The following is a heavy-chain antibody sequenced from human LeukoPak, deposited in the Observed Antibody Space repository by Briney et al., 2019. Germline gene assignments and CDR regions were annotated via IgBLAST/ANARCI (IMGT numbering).Heavy chain of an antibody. J-gene: IGHJ6*03. CDR3: ARDIVVVPAATDYYYYMDV. Sequence: PSETLSLTCTVSGGSISSYYWSWIRQPPGKVLEWLGYIYYSGSTNYNPSLKSRVTISVDTPKNQFSLKLSSVTAADTAVYYCARDIVVVPAATDYYYYMDVWGKGTTVTVSS. CDR1: GGSISSYY. CDR2: IYYSGST. V-gene: IGHV4-59*01. D-gene: IGHD2-2*01.